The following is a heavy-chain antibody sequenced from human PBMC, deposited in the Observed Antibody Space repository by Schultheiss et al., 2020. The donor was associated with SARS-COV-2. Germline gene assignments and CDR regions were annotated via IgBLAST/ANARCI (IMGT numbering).Heavy chain of an antibody. CDR2: ISSSSSYT. V-gene: IGHV3-21*05. D-gene: IGHD1-26*01. CDR1: GFTFNNFA. CDR3: AKWGLVGAVDY. J-gene: IGHJ4*02. Sequence: GGSLRLSCAASGFTFNNFAMNWVRQAPGKGLEWVSYISSSSSYTNYADSVKGRFTISRDNSKNTLYLQMNSLRAEDTAVYYCAKWGLVGAVDYWGQGTLVTVSS.